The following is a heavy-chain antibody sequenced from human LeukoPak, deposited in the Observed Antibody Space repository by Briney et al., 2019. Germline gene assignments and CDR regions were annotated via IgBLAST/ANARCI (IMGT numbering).Heavy chain of an antibody. V-gene: IGHV4-39*07. CDR3: ARDFYSSSWSYMDV. CDR1: GGSISSSSYY. J-gene: IGHJ6*03. CDR2: IYYSGST. D-gene: IGHD6-13*01. Sequence: PSETLSLTCTVSGGSISSSSYYWGWIRQPPGKGLEWIGSIYYSGSTYYNPSLKSRVTISVDTSKNQFSLKLSSVTAADTAVYYCARDFYSSSWSYMDVWGKGTTVTVSS.